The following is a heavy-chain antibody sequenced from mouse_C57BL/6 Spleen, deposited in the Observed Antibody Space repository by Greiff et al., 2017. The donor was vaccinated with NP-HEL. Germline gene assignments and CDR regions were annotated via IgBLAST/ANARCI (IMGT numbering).Heavy chain of an antibody. CDR1: GYTFTSYW. CDR3: ARSSYYSNHGGFAY. V-gene: IGHV1-55*01. Sequence: QVQLQQPGAELVKPGASVKMSCKASGYTFTSYWITWVKQRPGQGLEWIGDIYPGSGSTNYNEKFKSKATLTVDTSSSTAYMQLSSLTSEDSAVYYCARSSYYSNHGGFAYWGQGTLVTVSA. J-gene: IGHJ3*01. D-gene: IGHD2-5*01. CDR2: IYPGSGST.